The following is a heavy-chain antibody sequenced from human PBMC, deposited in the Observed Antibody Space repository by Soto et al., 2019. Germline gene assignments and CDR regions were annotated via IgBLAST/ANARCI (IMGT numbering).Heavy chain of an antibody. J-gene: IGHJ6*02. CDR2: IYYSGST. CDR3: ARGSTSYYYYGMDV. Sequence: PSETLSLTCTVSGGSISSGDYYWSWIRQPPGKGLEWIGYIYYSGSTYYNPSLKSRVTISVDTSKNQFSLKLSSVTAADTAVYYCARGSTSYYYYGMDVWGQGTTVTVSS. CDR1: GGSISSGDYY. V-gene: IGHV4-30-4*01.